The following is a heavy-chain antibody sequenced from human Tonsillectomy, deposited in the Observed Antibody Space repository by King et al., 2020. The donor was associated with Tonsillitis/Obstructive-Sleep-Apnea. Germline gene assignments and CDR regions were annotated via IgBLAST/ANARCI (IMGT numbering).Heavy chain of an antibody. CDR3: ARGGVPHMETAMGLYY. J-gene: IGHJ4*02. Sequence: VQLVESGGGLVQPGGSLRLSCAASGFTFSSYAMSWVRQAPGKGLEWVSDISGSGGSTYYAESVKGRFTISRDNSKNTLYLQMNRLRAIDTAVYYCARGGVPHMETAMGLYYWGQGTLVTVSS. D-gene: IGHD5-18*01. V-gene: IGHV3-23*04. CDR2: ISGSGGST. CDR1: GFTFSSYA.